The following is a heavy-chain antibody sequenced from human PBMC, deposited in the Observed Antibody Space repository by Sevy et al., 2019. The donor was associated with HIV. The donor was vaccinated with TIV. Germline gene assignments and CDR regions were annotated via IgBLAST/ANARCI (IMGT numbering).Heavy chain of an antibody. CDR1: GFIFSNYW. CDR2: IKQDGSER. V-gene: IGHV3-7*04. CDR3: ARGYFDY. J-gene: IGHJ4*02. Sequence: GGSLRLSCAASGFIFSNYWMGWVRQAPGKGLEWVANIKQDGSERHYVDSVKGRFIISRDNAKNSLYLQMNSLRAEDTAVYYCARGYFDYWGQGTLVTVSS.